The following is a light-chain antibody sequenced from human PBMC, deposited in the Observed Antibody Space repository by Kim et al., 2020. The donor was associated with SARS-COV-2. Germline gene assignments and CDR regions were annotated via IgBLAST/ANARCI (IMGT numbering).Light chain of an antibody. V-gene: IGLV3-1*01. Sequence: ELTQPPSVSVSPGQTASITCSGDKLGDKYACWYQQKPGQSPVLVIYQDSKRPSGIPERFSGSNSGNTATLTISGTQAMDEADYYCRAWDSSTDVVFGG. CDR1: KLGDKY. J-gene: IGLJ2*01. CDR3: RAWDSSTDVV. CDR2: QDS.